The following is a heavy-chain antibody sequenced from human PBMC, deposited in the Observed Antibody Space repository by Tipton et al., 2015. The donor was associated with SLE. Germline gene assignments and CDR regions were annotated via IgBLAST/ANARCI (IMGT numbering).Heavy chain of an antibody. CDR1: GYSFTSYW. V-gene: IGHV5-51*03. CDR3: ARGYCSGGSCSYWYFDL. CDR2: IYPGDSDT. Sequence: QLVQSGAEVKKPGESLKISRKGSGYSFTSYWIGWVRQMPGKGLEWMGIIYPGDSDTRYSPSFQGQVTISADKSISTAYLQWSSLKAADTAVYYCARGYCSGGSCSYWYFDLWGRGTLVTVSS. J-gene: IGHJ2*01. D-gene: IGHD2-15*01.